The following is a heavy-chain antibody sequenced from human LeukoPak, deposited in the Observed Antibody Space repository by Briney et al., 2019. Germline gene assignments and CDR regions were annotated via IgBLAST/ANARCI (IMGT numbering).Heavy chain of an antibody. Sequence: ASVKVSCKVSGYTLTELSMHWVRQAPGKGLEWMGGFDPEDGETIYAQKFQGRVTMTEDTSTDTAYKELSSLRSEDTAVYYCATAHLAAAGTHFDYWGQGTLVTVSS. CDR1: GYTLTELS. J-gene: IGHJ4*02. CDR2: FDPEDGET. CDR3: ATAHLAAAGTHFDY. V-gene: IGHV1-24*01. D-gene: IGHD6-13*01.